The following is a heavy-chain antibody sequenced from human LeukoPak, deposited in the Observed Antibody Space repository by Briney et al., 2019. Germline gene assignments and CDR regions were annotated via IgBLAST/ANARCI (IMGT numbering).Heavy chain of an antibody. CDR2: IKQDGSEK. Sequence: GGSLRLSCAASGFTFDTYWMIWVRQAPGKGLEWVANIKQDGSEKDYVDSVKGRFTISRDNAKNSLYLQMNSLRAEDTAVYYCARGPESLDYFDYWGQGTLVTVSS. CDR1: GFTFDTYW. J-gene: IGHJ4*02. CDR3: ARGPESLDYFDY. V-gene: IGHV3-7*01.